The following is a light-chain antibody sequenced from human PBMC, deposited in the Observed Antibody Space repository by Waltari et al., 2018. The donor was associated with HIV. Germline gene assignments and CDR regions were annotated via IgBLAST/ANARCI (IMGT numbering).Light chain of an antibody. J-gene: IGLJ1*01. CDR2: YGS. V-gene: IGLV3-21*04. CDR3: QVWDSSSDHHV. CDR1: NMGSRS. Sequence: SYVLTQPPSVSVAPGKTARITCGGNNMGSRSVHWYQQKPGQARVRVMYYGSDRPSGIPERFSGANSGNTATLTISRIEAGDEADYFCQVWDSSSDHHVFGTGTKVTVL.